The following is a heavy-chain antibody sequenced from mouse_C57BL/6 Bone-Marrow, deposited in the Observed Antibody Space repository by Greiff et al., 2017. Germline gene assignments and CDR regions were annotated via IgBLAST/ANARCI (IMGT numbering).Heavy chain of an antibody. CDR3: AREGGYYAFYYAMDY. Sequence: VQLQQSGAELVRPGASVKLSCKASGYTFTDYYINWVKQRPGQGLEWIARIYPGSGNTYYNEKFKGKATLTAEKSSSTAYMQLSSLTSEDSAVYFCAREGGYYAFYYAMDYWGQGTSVTVSS. D-gene: IGHD2-3*01. V-gene: IGHV1-76*01. J-gene: IGHJ4*01. CDR1: GYTFTDYY. CDR2: IYPGSGNT.